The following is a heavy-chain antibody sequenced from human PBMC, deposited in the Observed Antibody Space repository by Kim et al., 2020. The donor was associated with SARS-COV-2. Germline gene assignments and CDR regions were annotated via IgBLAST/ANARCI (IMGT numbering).Heavy chain of an antibody. CDR3: ARDRGDGYNRDYYYDGIDV. CDR1: GYTFTSYG. D-gene: IGHD5-12*01. Sequence: ASVKVSCKASGYTFTSYGISWVRQAPGQGLEWMGWISAYNGNTNYAQKLQGRVTMTTDTSTSTAYMELRSLRSDDTAVYYCARDRGDGYNRDYYYDGIDVWGQGTTVTVSS. J-gene: IGHJ6*02. CDR2: ISAYNGNT. V-gene: IGHV1-18*04.